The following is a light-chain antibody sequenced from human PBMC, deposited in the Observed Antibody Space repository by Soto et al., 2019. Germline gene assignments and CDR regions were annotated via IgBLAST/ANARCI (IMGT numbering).Light chain of an antibody. J-gene: IGKJ5*01. CDR3: QQLDSFPLT. Sequence: DIQMTQSPSSVSASVGDRVTITCRASQGISSWLAWYQQKPGRAPKLLIYAASSLQSGVPLRFSGSGSGTEFILSISSLQPEDVATYYCQQLDSFPLTFGQGTRLEIK. V-gene: IGKV1-12*01. CDR1: QGISSW. CDR2: AAS.